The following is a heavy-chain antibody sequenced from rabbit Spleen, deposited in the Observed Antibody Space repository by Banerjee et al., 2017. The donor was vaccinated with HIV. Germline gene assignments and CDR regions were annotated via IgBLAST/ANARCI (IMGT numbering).Heavy chain of an antibody. J-gene: IGHJ4*01. CDR3: ARGEHFSVGFSAFAIYLDL. CDR2: IDTSGGDT. CDR1: GFSFSSSYW. D-gene: IGHD6-1*01. Sequence: QEQLEESGGDLVKPEGSLTLTCAASGFSFSSSYWICWVRQAPGKGLEWIACIDTSGGDTAYATWAKGRFTISKTSSTTVTLQMTSLTAADTATYFCARGEHFSVGFSAFAIYLDLWGPGTLVPVS. V-gene: IGHV1S45*01.